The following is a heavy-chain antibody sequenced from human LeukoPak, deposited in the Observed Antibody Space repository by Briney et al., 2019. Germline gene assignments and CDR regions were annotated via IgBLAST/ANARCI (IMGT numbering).Heavy chain of an antibody. CDR2: INPSGGST. V-gene: IGHV1-46*01. CDR1: GYTFTSYY. Sequence: GASVTVSCTASGYTFTSYYMHWVRQAPGQGLEWMGIINPSGGSTSYAQKFQGRVTMTRDTSTSTVYMEPSSLRSEDTAVYYCARVGSSAGLRYWGQGTLVTVSS. CDR3: ARVGSSAGLRY. D-gene: IGHD6-6*01. J-gene: IGHJ4*02.